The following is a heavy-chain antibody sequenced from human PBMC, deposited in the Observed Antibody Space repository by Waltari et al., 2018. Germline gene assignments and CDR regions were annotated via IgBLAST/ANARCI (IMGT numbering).Heavy chain of an antibody. V-gene: IGHV3-30*03. CDR2: ISFDGSNK. Sequence: QVQLVESGGGVVQPGRSLRLSCAASGFTFSSYGMHWVRQAPGKGLEWVAVISFDGSNKYYADPVKGRFTISRDNSKNTLYLQMNSLRAEDTAVYYCARAMVRGVITTPVGCPLDYWGQGTLVTVSS. D-gene: IGHD3-10*01. CDR1: GFTFSSYG. CDR3: ARAMVRGVITTPVGCPLDY. J-gene: IGHJ4*02.